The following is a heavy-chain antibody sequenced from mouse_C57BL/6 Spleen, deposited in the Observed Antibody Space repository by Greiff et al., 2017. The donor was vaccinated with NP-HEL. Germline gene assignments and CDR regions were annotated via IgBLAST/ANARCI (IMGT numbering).Heavy chain of an antibody. Sequence: VQLQQSGAELVRPGASVTLSCKASGYTFTDYEMHWVKQTPVHGLEWIGAIDPETGGTAYNQKFKGKAILTADKSSSTSYMELRSLTSEDSAVYYWTRGGYDYDIYYFDCWGQGTTLTVSS. CDR3: TRGGYDYDIYYFDC. D-gene: IGHD2-4*01. V-gene: IGHV1-15*01. CDR1: GYTFTDYE. J-gene: IGHJ2*01. CDR2: IDPETGGT.